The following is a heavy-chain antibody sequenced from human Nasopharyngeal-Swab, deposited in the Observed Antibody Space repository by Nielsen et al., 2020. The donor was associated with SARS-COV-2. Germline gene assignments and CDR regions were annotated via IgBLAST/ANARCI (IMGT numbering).Heavy chain of an antibody. CDR2: IKSKTDGGTT. V-gene: IGHV3-15*01. D-gene: IGHD5-18*01. CDR3: TTGRGYSYGNIYYFDY. CDR1: GFTFSNAW. Sequence: GASLKISCAASGFTFSNAWMSWVRQAQGKGLEWVGRIKSKTDGGTTDYAAPVKGRFTISRDDSKNTLYLQMNSLKTEDTAVYYCTTGRGYSYGNIYYFDYWGQGTLVTVSS. J-gene: IGHJ4*02.